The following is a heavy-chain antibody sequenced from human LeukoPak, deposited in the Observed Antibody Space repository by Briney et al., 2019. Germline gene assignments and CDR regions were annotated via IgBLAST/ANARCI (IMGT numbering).Heavy chain of an antibody. Sequence: ASVKVSCKASGYTFTNFYLHWVRQAPGQGLEWMGIINPTTGSTTYAQKLQGRVTMTWDMSTSTVYMELSSLRSEDTAVYFCARDLNPQSIGMRAFDIWGQGTMVTASS. CDR3: ARDLNPQSIGMRAFDI. D-gene: IGHD1-14*01. CDR2: INPTTGST. J-gene: IGHJ3*02. V-gene: IGHV1-46*01. CDR1: GYTFTNFY.